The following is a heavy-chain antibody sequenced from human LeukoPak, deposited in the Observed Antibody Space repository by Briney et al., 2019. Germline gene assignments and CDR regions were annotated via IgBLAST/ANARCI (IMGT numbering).Heavy chain of an antibody. CDR3: ARRAYSSGWYYFDY. CDR1: GGSISSYF. V-gene: IGHV4-59*01. D-gene: IGHD6-19*01. CDR2: IYYSGST. Sequence: KPSETLSLTCTVSGGSISSYFWGWIRQPPGKGLEWIGYIYYSGSTNYNPSLKSRVTISVDTSKNQFSLKLNSVTAADTAVYYCARRAYSSGWYYFDYWGQGTLVTVSS. J-gene: IGHJ4*02.